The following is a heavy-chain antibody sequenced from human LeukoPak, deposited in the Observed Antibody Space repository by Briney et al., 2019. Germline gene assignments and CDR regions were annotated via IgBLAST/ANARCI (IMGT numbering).Heavy chain of an antibody. CDR1: GFSVSSNY. D-gene: IGHD6-13*01. CDR2: IYSDGTT. Sequence: GGSLRLSCAASGFSVSSNYMSWVRQAPGKGLEWVSIIYSDGTTSYADSVKGRFTISRDNSKNTLFLQMNRLRADDTAVYYCARGRDSSSWYPGCFDYWGQGTLVTVSS. V-gene: IGHV3-66*01. J-gene: IGHJ4*02. CDR3: ARGRDSSSWYPGCFDY.